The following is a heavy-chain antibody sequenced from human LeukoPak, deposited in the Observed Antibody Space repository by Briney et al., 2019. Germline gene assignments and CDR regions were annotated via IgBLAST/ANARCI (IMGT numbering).Heavy chain of an antibody. V-gene: IGHV1-3*01. D-gene: IGHD3-22*01. CDR1: GYTFTTYA. CDR3: VRVYHDGSFESGNWFDP. J-gene: IGHJ5*02. CDR2: INAGNGNT. Sequence: GASVKVSCKASGYTFTTYAMHWVRQAPGQRLEWMGWINAGNGNTKYSQKFQARVTITRDTSASTAYMELSSLRSEDMAVYYCVRVYHDGSFESGNWFDPWGQGTLVTVSS.